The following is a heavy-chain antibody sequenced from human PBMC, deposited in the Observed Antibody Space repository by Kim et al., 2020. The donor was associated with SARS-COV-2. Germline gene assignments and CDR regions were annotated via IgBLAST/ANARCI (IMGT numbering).Heavy chain of an antibody. J-gene: IGHJ4*02. CDR1: GYTFTGYY. V-gene: IGHV1-2*02. D-gene: IGHD1-1*01. CDR3: VGRGYNWNDGGY. CDR2: INPNSGGT. Sequence: ASVKVSCKASGYTFTGYYMHWVRQAPGQGLEWMGWINPNSGGTNYAQKFQGRVTMPRDTSISTAYMELSRLRSDDTAVYYCVGRGYNWNDGGYWGQGTLVTVSS.